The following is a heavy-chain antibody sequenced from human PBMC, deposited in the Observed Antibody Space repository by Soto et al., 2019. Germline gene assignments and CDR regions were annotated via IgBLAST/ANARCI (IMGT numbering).Heavy chain of an antibody. V-gene: IGHV3-23*01. D-gene: IGHD2-8*01. CDR1: GFTFSSYA. J-gene: IGHJ6*03. Sequence: GGSLRLSCAASGFTFSSYAMSWVRQAPGKGLEWVSAISGSGGSTYYADSVKGRFTISRDNSKNTLYLQMNSLRAEDTAVYYCAKVGDIVLMVYAPYFYMDVWGKGTTVTVSS. CDR3: AKVGDIVLMVYAPYFYMDV. CDR2: ISGSGGST.